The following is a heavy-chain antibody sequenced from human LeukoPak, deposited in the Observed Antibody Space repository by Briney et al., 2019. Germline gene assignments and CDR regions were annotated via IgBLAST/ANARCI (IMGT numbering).Heavy chain of an antibody. CDR3: ARTIESHFDP. CDR2: IYPGDSDT. J-gene: IGHJ5*02. CDR1: GYSFTSYW. D-gene: IGHD3-3*01. Sequence: GESLKISCKCSGYSFTSYWIGLVRPMPGKGLEWMGIIYPGDSDTRYSPSFQGQVTISADKSISTAYLQWSSLKASDTAMYYCARTIESHFDPWGQGTLVTVSS. V-gene: IGHV5-51*01.